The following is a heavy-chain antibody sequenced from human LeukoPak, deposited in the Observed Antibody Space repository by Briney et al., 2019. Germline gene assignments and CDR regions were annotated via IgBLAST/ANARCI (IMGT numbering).Heavy chain of an antibody. Sequence: SETLSLTCTVSRGAISTYYWSWIRQPPGKGLEWIGEINHSGSTNYNPSLKSRVTISVDTSKNQFSLKLSSVTAADTAVYYCARRPRIAAHKLDYWGQGTLVTVSS. CDR1: RGAISTYY. J-gene: IGHJ4*02. CDR3: ARRPRIAAHKLDY. D-gene: IGHD6-25*01. V-gene: IGHV4-34*01. CDR2: INHSGST.